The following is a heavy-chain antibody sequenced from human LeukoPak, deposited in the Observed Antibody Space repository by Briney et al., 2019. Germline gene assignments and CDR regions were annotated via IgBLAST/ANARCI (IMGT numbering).Heavy chain of an antibody. CDR1: GYTFITYG. Sequence: ASVKVSCKASGYTFITYGITWVRQAPGQGLEWMGWISAYNGNTNYAQKLQDRITMTTDTSTTTAYMELRSLRSDDTAVYYCARDLVHHRLLATNYNWFDPWGQGTLVTVSS. J-gene: IGHJ5*02. V-gene: IGHV1-18*01. CDR2: ISAYNGNT. CDR3: ARDLVHHRLLATNYNWFDP. D-gene: IGHD2-8*01.